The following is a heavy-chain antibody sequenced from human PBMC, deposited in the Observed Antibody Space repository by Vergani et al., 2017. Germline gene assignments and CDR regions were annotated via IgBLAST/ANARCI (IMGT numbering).Heavy chain of an antibody. V-gene: IGHV3-7*01. D-gene: IGHD1-26*01. CDR2: IKQDGSEK. CDR3: ARLGGSGSSIDAIDI. Sequence: EVQLVESGGGLVQPGGSLRLSCAASGFTFSSYWMSWVRQAPGKGLEWVANIKQDGSEKYYVDSVKGRFTISRDNAKNSLYLQMNSLRAEDTAVYYCARLGGSGSSIDAIDIWGQGTMVTVSS. CDR1: GFTFSSYW. J-gene: IGHJ3*02.